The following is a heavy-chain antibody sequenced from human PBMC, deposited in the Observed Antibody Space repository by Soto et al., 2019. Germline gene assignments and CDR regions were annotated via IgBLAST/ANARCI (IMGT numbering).Heavy chain of an antibody. Sequence: GGSLRLSCAASGITFSNYAINWVRQAPGKGLEWVSAISASGGSTYYADSVKGRLTISRDNSKNTLYLQMNSLRAEDTAVYYCAKDLGSSGADAFDIWGQGTMVTVSS. CDR2: ISASGGST. CDR3: AKDLGSSGADAFDI. V-gene: IGHV3-23*01. J-gene: IGHJ3*02. CDR1: GITFSNYA. D-gene: IGHD1-26*01.